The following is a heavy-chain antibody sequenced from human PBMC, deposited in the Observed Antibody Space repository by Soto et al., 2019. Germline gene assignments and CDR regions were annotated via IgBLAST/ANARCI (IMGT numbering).Heavy chain of an antibody. Sequence: PGESLKISCAASEFTFSNYAMHWVRQAPGKGLQWLAVISYDGNNKYYADSVEGRFTISRDNSKNTVYLQMNSLRLEDTAVYYCARGPSYSDSYFDHWGQGTLVTVSS. D-gene: IGHD4-17*01. CDR3: ARGPSYSDSYFDH. CDR2: ISYDGNNK. CDR1: EFTFSNYA. V-gene: IGHV3-30*03. J-gene: IGHJ4*02.